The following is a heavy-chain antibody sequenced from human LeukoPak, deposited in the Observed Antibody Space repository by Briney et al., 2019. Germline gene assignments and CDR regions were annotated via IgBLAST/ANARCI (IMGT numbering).Heavy chain of an antibody. Sequence: GGSLRLSCAASGLTFSSYAMTWVRQAPGKGLEWVSTISSSGGTTHYADSVKGRFTISRDNSKNTLYLQMNSLRAEDTAIYYCAKEAAVVRYYFDYWGQGTLVTVSS. CDR2: ISSSGGTT. V-gene: IGHV3-23*01. D-gene: IGHD5-18*01. CDR1: GLTFSSYA. CDR3: AKEAAVVRYYFDY. J-gene: IGHJ4*02.